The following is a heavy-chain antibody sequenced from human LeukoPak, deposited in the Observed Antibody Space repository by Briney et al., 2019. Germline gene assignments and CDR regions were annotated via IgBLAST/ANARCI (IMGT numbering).Heavy chain of an antibody. CDR1: GGSISSSSYY. V-gene: IGHV4-39*01. CDR2: IYYSGST. CDR3: VRRYSSSSFYFDY. J-gene: IGHJ4*02. Sequence: SETLSLTCTVSGGSISSSSYYWGWIRQPPGKGLEWIGSIYYSGSTYYNSSLKSRVIISVDTSKNQFSLKLSSVTAADTAAYYCVRRYSSSSFYFDYWGQGTLVTVSS. D-gene: IGHD6-6*01.